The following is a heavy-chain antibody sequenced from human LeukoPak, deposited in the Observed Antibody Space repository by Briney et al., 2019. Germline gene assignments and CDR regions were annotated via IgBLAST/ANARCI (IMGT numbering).Heavy chain of an antibody. V-gene: IGHV4-61*02. Sequence: SETLSLTCTVSGGSISSGSYYWSWIRQPARKGLEWIGRIYTSGSSNYTPSLKSRVTISVDTSKNQFSLKLSSVTAADTAVYYCARGSGSYYVYWGQGTLVTVSS. CDR1: GGSISSGSYY. CDR2: IYTSGSS. D-gene: IGHD1-26*01. CDR3: ARGSGSYYVY. J-gene: IGHJ4*02.